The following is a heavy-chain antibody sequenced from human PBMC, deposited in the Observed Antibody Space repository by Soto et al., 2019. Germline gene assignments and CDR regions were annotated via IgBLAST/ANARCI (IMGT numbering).Heavy chain of an antibody. Sequence: LRLSCAASGFTFSSYATHWVRQAPGKGLEWVAVISYDGSNKYYADSVKGRFTISRDNSKNTLYLQMNSLRAEDTAVYYCARDRLEAGIAAAASGMDVWGQGTTVTVSS. CDR2: ISYDGSNK. J-gene: IGHJ6*02. V-gene: IGHV3-30-3*01. CDR3: ARDRLEAGIAAAASGMDV. D-gene: IGHD6-13*01. CDR1: GFTFSSYA.